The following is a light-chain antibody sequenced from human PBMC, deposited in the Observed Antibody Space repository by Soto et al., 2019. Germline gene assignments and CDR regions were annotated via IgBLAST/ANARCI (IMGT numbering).Light chain of an antibody. V-gene: IGKV1-12*01. CDR1: QDISRW. CDR3: QQANWFLWT. CDR2: AAS. J-gene: IGKJ1*01. Sequence: DIQMTQSPSSVSASVGDRVTITCRASQDISRWLAWYQQKPGKAPKLLIYAASSLQSGVPSRFSGSGSGTDFTLTISSLQPEDFATYYCQQANWFLWTFGQGTKVEIK.